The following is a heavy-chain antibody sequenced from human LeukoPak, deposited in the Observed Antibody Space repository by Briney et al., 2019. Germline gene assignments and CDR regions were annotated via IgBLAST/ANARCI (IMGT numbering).Heavy chain of an antibody. CDR2: ISGSGGST. Sequence: VVSLRLSCAASGFTFSSYAMSWVRQAPGKGLEWVSAISGSGGSTYYADSVKGRFTISRDNSKNTLYLQMNSLRAEDTAVYYCAVMVRGVHQAFDYWGQGTLVTVSS. CDR1: GFTFSSYA. V-gene: IGHV3-23*01. CDR3: AVMVRGVHQAFDY. D-gene: IGHD3-10*01. J-gene: IGHJ4*02.